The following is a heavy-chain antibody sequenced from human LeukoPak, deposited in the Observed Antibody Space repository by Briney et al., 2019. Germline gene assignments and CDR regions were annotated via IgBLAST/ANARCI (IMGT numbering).Heavy chain of an antibody. D-gene: IGHD3-3*01. Sequence: ASVKVSCKASGYTFTSYDINWVRQATGQGLEWMGWMNPNSGNTGYAQKFQGRVTITRNTSISTAYMELSGLRSEDTAVYYCARGPYYDFWSGYLRSYDAFDIWGQGTMVAVSS. J-gene: IGHJ3*02. CDR1: GYTFTSYD. CDR2: MNPNSGNT. V-gene: IGHV1-8*03. CDR3: ARGPYYDFWSGYLRSYDAFDI.